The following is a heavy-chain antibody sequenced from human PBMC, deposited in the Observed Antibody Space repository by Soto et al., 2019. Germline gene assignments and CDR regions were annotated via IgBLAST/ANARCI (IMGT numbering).Heavy chain of an antibody. Sequence: ASVKVSCKASGGTFSSYTISWVRQAPGQGFEWMGWISPYNGNTNYAQKLQGRVTMTTETSTTTTYMELRSLRSDDTAVYYCARTGSIGLFDYWGQGTVVTLSS. CDR2: ISPYNGNT. D-gene: IGHD1-1*01. CDR3: ARTGSIGLFDY. J-gene: IGHJ4*02. V-gene: IGHV1-18*01. CDR1: GGTFSSYT.